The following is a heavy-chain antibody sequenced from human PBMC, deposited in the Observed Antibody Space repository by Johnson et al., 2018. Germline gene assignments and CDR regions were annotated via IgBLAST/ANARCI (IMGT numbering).Heavy chain of an antibody. V-gene: IGHV3-23*04. CDR2: ISSSSSTI. Sequence: VQLVESGGGVVQPGRSLRLSCAASGFTFSSYAMSWVRQAPGKGLEWVSYISSSSSTIYYADSVKGRFTISRDNSKNTLYLQMNSLRAEDTAVYYCARALLKSGWYLGAFDIWGQGTMVTVSS. CDR3: ARALLKSGWYLGAFDI. J-gene: IGHJ3*02. CDR1: GFTFSSYA. D-gene: IGHD6-19*01.